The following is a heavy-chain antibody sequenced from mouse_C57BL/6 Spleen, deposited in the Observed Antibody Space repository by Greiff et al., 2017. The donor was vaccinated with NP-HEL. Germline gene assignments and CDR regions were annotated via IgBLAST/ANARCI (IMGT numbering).Heavy chain of an antibody. CDR2: IYPGDGDT. J-gene: IGHJ2*01. D-gene: IGHD1-1*01. V-gene: IGHV1-80*01. Sequence: QVQLQQSGAELVKPGASVKISCKASGYAFSSYWMNWVKQRPGKGLEWIGQIYPGDGDTNYNGKFKGKATLTADKSSSTAYMQLSSLTSEDSAVYFCARLWYYGSSYPFDYWGQGTTLTVSS. CDR1: GYAFSSYW. CDR3: ARLWYYGSSYPFDY.